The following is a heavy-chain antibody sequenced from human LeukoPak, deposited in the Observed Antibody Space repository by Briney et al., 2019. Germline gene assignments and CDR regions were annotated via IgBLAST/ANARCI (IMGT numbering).Heavy chain of an antibody. Sequence: SETLSLTCTVSGGSISSGSYYWSWIRQPAGKGPEWIGRIYTSGSTNYNPSLKSRVTISVDTSKNQFSLKLSSVTAADTAVYYCAMGMITFGGVIVIPEVYWGQGTLVTVSS. CDR1: GGSISSGSYY. CDR2: IYTSGST. D-gene: IGHD3-16*02. V-gene: IGHV4-61*02. CDR3: AMGMITFGGVIVIPEVY. J-gene: IGHJ4*02.